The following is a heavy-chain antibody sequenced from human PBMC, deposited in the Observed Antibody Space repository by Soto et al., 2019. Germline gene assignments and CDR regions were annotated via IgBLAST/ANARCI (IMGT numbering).Heavy chain of an antibody. V-gene: IGHV3-30*18. D-gene: IGHD6-6*01. CDR1: GFTFSSYG. Sequence: QVRLVESGGGVVQPGRSLRLSCAASGFTFSSYGMHWVRQAPGKGLEWVAVISYDGSNKYYADSVKGRFTISRDNSKNTLCLQMNSLRAEDTAVYYCAKEYSTSYYYFDCWGQGTLVTVSS. J-gene: IGHJ4*02. CDR3: AKEYSTSYYYFDC. CDR2: ISYDGSNK.